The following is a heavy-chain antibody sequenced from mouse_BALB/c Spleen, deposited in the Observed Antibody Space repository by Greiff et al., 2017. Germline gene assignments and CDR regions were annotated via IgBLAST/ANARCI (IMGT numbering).Heavy chain of an antibody. Sequence: VQLQQSGPELVKPGASVKIPCKASAYTFTDYNMDWVKQSHGKSLEWIGDINPNNGGTIYNQTFKGKATLTVDKSSSTAYMGLRSLTSEDTAVYYCARKNYGNYGFDYWGQGTTLTVSS. CDR1: AYTFTDYN. D-gene: IGHD2-1*01. CDR2: INPNNGGT. V-gene: IGHV1-18*01. CDR3: ARKNYGNYGFDY. J-gene: IGHJ2*01.